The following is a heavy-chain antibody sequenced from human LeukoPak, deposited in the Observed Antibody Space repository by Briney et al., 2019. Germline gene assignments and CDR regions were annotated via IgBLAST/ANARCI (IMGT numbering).Heavy chain of an antibody. J-gene: IGHJ5*02. D-gene: IGHD1-7*01. CDR3: ARSELYNWNSGWFDP. V-gene: IGHV4-4*02. Sequence: SETLSLTCAVSGGSISXXNWWSWVRPPPXXGXXXXXXINHSGSTNYNPSLKSRVTISVDTSKNQFSLKLSSVTAADTAVYYCARSELYNWNSGWFDPWGQGTLVTVSS. CDR2: INHSGST. CDR1: GGSISXXNW.